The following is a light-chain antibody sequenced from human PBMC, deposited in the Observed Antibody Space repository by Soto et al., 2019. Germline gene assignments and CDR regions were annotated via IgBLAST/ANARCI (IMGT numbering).Light chain of an antibody. Sequence: EIVMTQFPATLSVSPGERATLSSRASQSVSSNLAWYQQKPGQAPRLLIYDASTRATDIPARFSGSGSGTDFTLTISSLQSEDFAVYYCQQYNNCPPETFGQGTKVEIK. V-gene: IGKV3-15*01. CDR1: QSVSSN. CDR2: DAS. CDR3: QQYNNCPPET. J-gene: IGKJ1*01.